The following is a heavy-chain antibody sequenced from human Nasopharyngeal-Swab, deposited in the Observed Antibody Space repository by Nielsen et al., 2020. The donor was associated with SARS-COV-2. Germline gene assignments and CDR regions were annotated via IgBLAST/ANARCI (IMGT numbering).Heavy chain of an antibody. J-gene: IGHJ5*02. CDR3: ARDYYGSGSKRGNWFDT. D-gene: IGHD3-10*01. Sequence: ASVKVSCKASGYTFTGYYMHWLRQAPGQGLEWMGWINPNSGGTNYAQKFQGRVTMTRDTSISTAYMELSRRRSDDTAVYYCARDYYGSGSKRGNWFDTWGQGTLVTVSS. V-gene: IGHV1-2*02. CDR1: GYTFTGYY. CDR2: INPNSGGT.